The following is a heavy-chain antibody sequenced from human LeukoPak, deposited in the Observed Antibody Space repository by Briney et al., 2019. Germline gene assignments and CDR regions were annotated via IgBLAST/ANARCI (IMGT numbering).Heavy chain of an antibody. D-gene: IGHD4-11*01. V-gene: IGHV4-39*01. CDR3: ARFDYTGKYYFDY. CDR1: CSSISSSSYY. CDR2: IYYSGST. Sequence: SETLSLIRTVSCSSISSSSYYRGWIRHPPGTGLEWIGSIYYSGSTYYTPSLKSRVTISVDTSKNQFSLKMSSVTAADTAVYYCARFDYTGKYYFDYWGQGTLVTVSS. J-gene: IGHJ4*02.